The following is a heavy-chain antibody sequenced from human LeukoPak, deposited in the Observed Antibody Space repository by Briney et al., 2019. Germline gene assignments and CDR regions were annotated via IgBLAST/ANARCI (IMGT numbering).Heavy chain of an antibody. J-gene: IGHJ4*02. CDR1: GYSISSGYY. D-gene: IGHD5-18*01. Sequence: SETLSLTCVVSGYSISSGYYWGWIRPPPGKGLEWIGNIYPGGNTYYNPSLTSRVTISVDTSRNQFSLKLSSVTAADTAVYYCVGGSGYSGVWGQGTLVTVSS. CDR2: IYPGGNT. CDR3: VGGSGYSGV. V-gene: IGHV4-38-2*01.